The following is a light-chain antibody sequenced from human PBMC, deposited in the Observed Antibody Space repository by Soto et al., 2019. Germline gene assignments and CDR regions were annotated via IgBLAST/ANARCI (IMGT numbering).Light chain of an antibody. CDR3: QQSYRTLT. CDR2: GAS. V-gene: IGKV1-39*01. J-gene: IGKJ4*01. CDR1: QSISSY. Sequence: DIQMTQSPSSLSASVGDRVTITCRASQSISSYLNWYQQKPGKAPKLLIYGASSLQSGVPSRFSGSGSGTDFTLTISSLQPEDFATYFCQQSYRTLTFGGGTKVEIK.